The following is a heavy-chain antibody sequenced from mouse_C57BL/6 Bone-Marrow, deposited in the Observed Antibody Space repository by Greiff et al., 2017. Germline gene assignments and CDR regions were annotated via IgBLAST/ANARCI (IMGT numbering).Heavy chain of an antibody. Sequence: VKLQQPGAELVRPGSSVKLSCKASGYTFTSYWMHWVKQRPIQGLEWIGNIDPSDSETHYNQKFKDKATLTVDKSSSTAYMQLSSLTSEDSAVYYCARLIYYSGSSYGDYWGQGTTLTVSS. CDR1: GYTFTSYW. J-gene: IGHJ2*01. V-gene: IGHV1-52*01. CDR2: IDPSDSET. CDR3: ARLIYYSGSSYGDY. D-gene: IGHD1-1*01.